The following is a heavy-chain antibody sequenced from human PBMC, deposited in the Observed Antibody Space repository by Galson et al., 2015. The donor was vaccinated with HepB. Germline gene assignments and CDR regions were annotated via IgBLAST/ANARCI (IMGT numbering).Heavy chain of an antibody. CDR1: GGTFSTHA. J-gene: IGHJ4*02. Sequence: SVKVSCKASGGTFSTHAMSWVRQAPGQGLERMGGITPLFGTAKYAQKFQGRVTITADESTSTVYMELSSLRFEDTAVYYCAREGIAASTNPVDYWGQGTLVTVSS. V-gene: IGHV1-69*13. D-gene: IGHD6-13*01. CDR2: ITPLFGTA. CDR3: AREGIAASTNPVDY.